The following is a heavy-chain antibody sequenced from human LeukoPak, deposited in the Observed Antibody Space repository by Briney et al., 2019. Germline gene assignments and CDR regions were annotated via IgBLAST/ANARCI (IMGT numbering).Heavy chain of an antibody. V-gene: IGHV3-23*01. J-gene: IGHJ4*02. CDR3: AKDGQYSSSLGGGHYFDY. CDR2: ISGSGGST. CDR1: GFTFSSYA. Sequence: GGSLRLSCAASGFTFSSYAMSWVRQAPGKGPEWVSAISGSGGSTYYADSVKGRFTISRDNSKNTLYLQMNSLRAEDTAVYYCAKDGQYSSSLGGGHYFDYWGQGTLVTVSS. D-gene: IGHD6-6*01.